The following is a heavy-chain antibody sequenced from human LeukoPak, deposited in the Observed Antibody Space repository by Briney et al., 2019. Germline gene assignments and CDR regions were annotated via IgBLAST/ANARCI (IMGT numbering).Heavy chain of an antibody. D-gene: IGHD2-2*01. Sequence: GGSLRLSCVASGFTFSSYSMNWVRQAPGKGLEWVSSISSSSSYKYYTDSVKGRFTISRDNAKNSLYLQMNSLRAEDTAVYYCARDQRYCSSSSCPWEPFDYWGQGTLVTVSS. CDR3: ARDQRYCSSSSCPWEPFDY. CDR1: GFTFSSYS. V-gene: IGHV3-21*01. J-gene: IGHJ4*02. CDR2: ISSSSSYK.